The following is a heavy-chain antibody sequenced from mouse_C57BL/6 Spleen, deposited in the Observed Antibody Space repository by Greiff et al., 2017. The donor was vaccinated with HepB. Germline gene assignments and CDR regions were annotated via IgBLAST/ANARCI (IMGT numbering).Heavy chain of an antibody. Sequence: VKLQESGAELVRPGTSVKVSCKASGYAFTNYLIEWVKQRPGQGLEWIGVINPGSGGTNYNEKFKGKATLTADKSSSTAYMQLSSLTSEDSAVYFCARPITGSSNWYFDVWGTGTTVTVSS. D-gene: IGHD1-1*01. J-gene: IGHJ1*03. V-gene: IGHV1-54*01. CDR1: GYAFTNYL. CDR2: INPGSGGT. CDR3: ARPITGSSNWYFDV.